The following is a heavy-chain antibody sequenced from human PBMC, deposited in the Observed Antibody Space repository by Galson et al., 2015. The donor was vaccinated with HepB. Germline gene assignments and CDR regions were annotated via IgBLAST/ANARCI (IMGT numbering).Heavy chain of an antibody. D-gene: IGHD3-22*01. Sequence: SLRLSCAASGFTFSSYAMSWVRQAPGKGLEWVSAISGSGGSTYYADSVKGRFTISRDNSKNTLYLQMNSLRAEDTAVYYCAIQASGYYAPFDYWGQGTLVTVSS. J-gene: IGHJ4*02. CDR2: ISGSGGST. CDR1: GFTFSSYA. V-gene: IGHV3-23*01. CDR3: AIQASGYYAPFDY.